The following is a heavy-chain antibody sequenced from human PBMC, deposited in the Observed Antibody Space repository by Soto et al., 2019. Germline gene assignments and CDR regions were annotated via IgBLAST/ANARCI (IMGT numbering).Heavy chain of an antibody. D-gene: IGHD6-13*01. J-gene: IGHJ4*02. Sequence: VQLVESGGGLVQPGGSLRLSCAASGFTFSTYSMNWVRQAPGKGLEWISYISSSSNTIYYADSVKGRFTISRDNAKNSLYLQMNSLRAEDTPVYYCALRAGLLGGQGTLVTVSS. V-gene: IGHV3-48*01. CDR2: ISSSSNTI. CDR1: GFTFSTYS. CDR3: ALRAGLL.